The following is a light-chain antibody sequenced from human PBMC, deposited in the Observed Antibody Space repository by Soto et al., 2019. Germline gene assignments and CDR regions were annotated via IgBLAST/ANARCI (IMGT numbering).Light chain of an antibody. CDR2: GAS. Sequence: EIVLTQSPGTLSLSPGERATLSCRASQSVSSSYLAGYQQKPGQAPRLLIYGASSRATGIPDRFSGSGSGTDFTLTISRLEPEDFAVYYCQQYGSPRTFGQGTKVEIK. CDR1: QSVSSSY. CDR3: QQYGSPRT. V-gene: IGKV3-20*01. J-gene: IGKJ1*01.